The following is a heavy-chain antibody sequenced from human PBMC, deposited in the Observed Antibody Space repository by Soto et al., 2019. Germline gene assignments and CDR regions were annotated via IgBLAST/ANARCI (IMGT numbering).Heavy chain of an antibody. J-gene: IGHJ4*02. CDR1: GFSLSTSGMC. Sequence: SGPTLVNPTQTLTLTCTFSGFSLSTSGMCVSWIRQPPGKALEWLALIDWDDDKYYSTSLKTRLTISKDTSKNQVVLTMTNMDPVDTATYYCARKPYYYDSSGFKAFDYWGQGTLVTVSS. CDR2: IDWDDDK. V-gene: IGHV2-70*01. CDR3: ARKPYYYDSSGFKAFDY. D-gene: IGHD3-22*01.